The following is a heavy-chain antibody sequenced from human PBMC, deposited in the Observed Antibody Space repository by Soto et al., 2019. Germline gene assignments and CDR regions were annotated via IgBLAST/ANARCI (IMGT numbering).Heavy chain of an antibody. CDR3: ARAGSKYFASRSYLPDYMDV. Sequence: EVQVVESGGGLVQPGGSLRLSCEASGFTFSSYWMTWVRQDPGKGLEWLANIKQDGSEKYYVDSVNGRFTISRDNAKNSLYLQMNSLRAEDTAVYSWARAGSKYFASRSYLPDYMDVWGKGTPGTVSS. J-gene: IGHJ6*03. V-gene: IGHV3-7*01. CDR2: IKQDGSEK. D-gene: IGHD3-10*01. CDR1: GFTFSSYW.